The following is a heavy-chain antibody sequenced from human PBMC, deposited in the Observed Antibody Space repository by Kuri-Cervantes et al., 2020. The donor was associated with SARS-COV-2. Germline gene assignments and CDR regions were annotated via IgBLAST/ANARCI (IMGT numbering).Heavy chain of an antibody. Sequence: AESLILPCASSQFSYSRYSMNWVRQAPGKGLEWVSSISSSSSYIYYADSVKGRFTISRDNAKNSLYLQMNSLRAEDTAVYYCARDGRPQVVIAGLGAFDIWGQGTMVTVSS. CDR1: QFSYSRYS. CDR3: ARDGRPQVVIAGLGAFDI. CDR2: ISSSSSYI. V-gene: IGHV3-21*01. J-gene: IGHJ3*02. D-gene: IGHD2-21*01.